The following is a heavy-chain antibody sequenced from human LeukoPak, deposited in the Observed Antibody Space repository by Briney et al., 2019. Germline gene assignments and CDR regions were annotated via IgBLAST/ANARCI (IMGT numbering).Heavy chain of an antibody. CDR1: GGTFSSYA. D-gene: IGHD3-10*01. V-gene: IGHV1-69*06. J-gene: IGHJ6*04. Sequence: SVKVSCKASGGTFSSYAISWVRQAPGQGLEWMGGIIPIFGTANYAQKFQGRVTITAGKSTSTAYMELSSLRSEDTAVYYCVRSIAYYYYGMDVWAKGTTVTVPS. CDR3: VRSIAYYYYGMDV. CDR2: IIPIFGTA.